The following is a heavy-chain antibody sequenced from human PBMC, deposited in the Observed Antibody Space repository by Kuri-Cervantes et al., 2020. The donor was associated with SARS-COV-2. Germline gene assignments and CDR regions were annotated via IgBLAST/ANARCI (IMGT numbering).Heavy chain of an antibody. CDR3: SRGITMVRGALDY. CDR2: INAGNGNT. Sequence: ASVKVSCKASGYTFTSYAMHWVRQAPGQRLEWMGWINAGNGNTKYSQKFQGRVTITRDTSASTAYMELSSLRSEDTAVYYCSRGITMVRGALDYWGQGTLVTVSS. J-gene: IGHJ4*02. V-gene: IGHV1-3*01. D-gene: IGHD3-10*01. CDR1: GYTFTSYA.